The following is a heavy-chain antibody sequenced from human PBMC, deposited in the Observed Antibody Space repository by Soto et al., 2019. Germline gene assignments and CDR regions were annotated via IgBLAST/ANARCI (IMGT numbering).Heavy chain of an antibody. J-gene: IGHJ4*02. V-gene: IGHV3-23*01. CDR2: ISGSGGST. CDR1: GFTFSSYA. D-gene: IGHD3-22*01. CDR3: AKDRGYYDSSGYYRFDY. Sequence: EVQLLESGGGLVQPGGSLRLSCAASGFTFSSYAMSWVRQAPGKGLEWVSAISGSGGSTYYADSVKGRFTISRDNSKNTLYLQMNSLRAEDTAVYYCAKDRGYYDSSGYYRFDYWGQGTLVTVSS.